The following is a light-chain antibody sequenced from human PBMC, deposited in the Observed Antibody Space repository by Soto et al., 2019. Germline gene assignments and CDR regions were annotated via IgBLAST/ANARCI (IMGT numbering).Light chain of an antibody. V-gene: IGLV4-60*02. J-gene: IGLJ2*01. CDR3: ETWDSNTRV. Sequence: QSVLTQSSSASASLGSSVKLTCTLSSGHSSYIIAWHQQQPGKAPRYLMKLERSGSYNKGSGVPDRFSGSSAGADRYLTISHHQFEDEADYYCETWDSNTRVFGGGTKLTVL. CDR2: LERSGSY. CDR1: SGHSSYI.